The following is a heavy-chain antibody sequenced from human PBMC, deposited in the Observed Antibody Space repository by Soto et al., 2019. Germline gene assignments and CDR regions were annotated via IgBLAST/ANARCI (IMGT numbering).Heavy chain of an antibody. CDR3: ARGGYDILTCYIFPHWYFDL. CDR2: IWYDGSNK. D-gene: IGHD3-9*01. Sequence: QVQLVESGGGVVQPGRSLRLSCAASGFTFSSYGMHWVRQAPGKGLEWVAVIWYDGSNKYYADSVKGRFTISRDNSKNTLYLQMNSLRAEDTAVYYCARGGYDILTCYIFPHWYFDLWGRGTLVTVSS. CDR1: GFTFSSYG. V-gene: IGHV3-33*01. J-gene: IGHJ2*01.